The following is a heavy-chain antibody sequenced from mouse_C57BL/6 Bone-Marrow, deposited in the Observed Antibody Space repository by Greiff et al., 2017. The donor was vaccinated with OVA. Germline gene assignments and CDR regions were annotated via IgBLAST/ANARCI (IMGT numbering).Heavy chain of an antibody. J-gene: IGHJ3*01. D-gene: IGHD2-4*01. Sequence: VKLMESGAELARPGASVKLSCKASGYTFTSYGISWVKQRTGQGLEWIGEIYPRSGNTYYNEKFKGKATLTADKSSSTAYMELRSLTSEDSAVYFCARYPYDYAGFAYWGQGTLVTVSA. CDR1: GYTFTSYG. CDR2: IYPRSGNT. V-gene: IGHV1-81*01. CDR3: ARYPYDYAGFAY.